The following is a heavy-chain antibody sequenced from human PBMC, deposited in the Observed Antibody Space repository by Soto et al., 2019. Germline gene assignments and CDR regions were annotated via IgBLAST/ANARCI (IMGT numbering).Heavy chain of an antibody. CDR3: SREGGVWGSFRYFDY. CDR1: GYTFTSYV. J-gene: IGHJ4*02. Sequence: QVQLVQSGVEVQKPGASVKVSCKASGYTFTSYVINWLRQAPGQGLEWMGWISPYNGNTNYGQKLQGSVTMTTDTSKSIAYMELRSLRSDDTAVYYCSREGGVWGSFRYFDYWGQGTLVTVSS. CDR2: ISPYNGNT. V-gene: IGHV1-18*04. D-gene: IGHD3-16*02.